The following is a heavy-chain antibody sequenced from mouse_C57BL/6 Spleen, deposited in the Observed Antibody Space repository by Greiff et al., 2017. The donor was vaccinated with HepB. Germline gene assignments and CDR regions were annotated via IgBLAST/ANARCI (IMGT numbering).Heavy chain of an antibody. Sequence: QVQLQQPGAELVKPGASVKLSCKASGYTFTSYWMHWVKQRPGRGLEWIGRIDPNSGGTKYNEKFKSKATLTVDKPSSTAYMQLSSLTSEDSAVYYCAREGFHDGYYDWFAYWGQGTLVTVSA. D-gene: IGHD2-3*01. J-gene: IGHJ3*01. V-gene: IGHV1-72*01. CDR3: AREGFHDGYYDWFAY. CDR1: GYTFTSYW. CDR2: IDPNSGGT.